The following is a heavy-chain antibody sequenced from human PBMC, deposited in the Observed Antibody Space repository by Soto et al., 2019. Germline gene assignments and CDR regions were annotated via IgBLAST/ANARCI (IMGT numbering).Heavy chain of an antibody. J-gene: IGHJ4*02. D-gene: IGHD6-19*01. CDR3: ARHGYSSGRTYFDY. CDR2: IYDRGST. CDR1: GGSISSSSYY. Sequence: SETLSLTCTVSGGSISSSSYYWGWIRQPPGKGLEWIGSIYDRGSTYSNPSLKSRLTTSVDTSKNQFSLKLTSVTAADTAVYYCARHGYSSGRTYFDYWGQGTLVTVSS. V-gene: IGHV4-39*01.